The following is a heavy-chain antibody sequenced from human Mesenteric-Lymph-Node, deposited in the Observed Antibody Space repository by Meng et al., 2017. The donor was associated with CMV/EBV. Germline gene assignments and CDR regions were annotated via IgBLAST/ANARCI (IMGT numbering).Heavy chain of an antibody. J-gene: IGHJ4*02. CDR1: GFTFDDYT. CDR2: ISWDGFST. Sequence: GGSLRLSCAASGFTFDDYTMHWVRQAPGKGLEWVSFISWDGFSTYYAGSVKGRFTISRDNSKNSLYLQMNSLRTEDTAFYYCKNDGRVSYGGYYFDYWGQGTLVTVSS. D-gene: IGHD3-16*01. V-gene: IGHV3-43*01. CDR3: KNDGRVSYGGYYFDY.